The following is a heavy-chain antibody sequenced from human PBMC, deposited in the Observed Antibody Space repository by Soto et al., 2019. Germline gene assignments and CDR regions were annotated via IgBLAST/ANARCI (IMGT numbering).Heavy chain of an antibody. J-gene: IGHJ5*02. Sequence: GASVKVSCKASGYTFTGYYMHWVRQAPGQGLEWMGWINPNSGGTNYAQKFQGRVTMTRDTSISTAYMELSRLRFDDTAVYYCARDVPFIAAAGTGFDPWGQGTLVTVSS. CDR3: ARDVPFIAAAGTGFDP. D-gene: IGHD6-13*01. CDR1: GYTFTGYY. V-gene: IGHV1-2*02. CDR2: INPNSGGT.